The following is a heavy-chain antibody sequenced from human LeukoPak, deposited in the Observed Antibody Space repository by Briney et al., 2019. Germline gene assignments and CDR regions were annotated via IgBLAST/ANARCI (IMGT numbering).Heavy chain of an antibody. J-gene: IGHJ4*02. Sequence: GGSLRLSCAASGFTFSSYWMNWARQAPGKGLEWVASINHNGNVNYYVDSVKGRFTISRDNAKNTLYLQVNTLRAEDTAVYYCTSTGNSGYWGQGTPVTVSS. CDR3: TSTGNSGY. CDR1: GFTFSSYW. V-gene: IGHV3-7*01. CDR2: INHNGNVN. D-gene: IGHD4-23*01.